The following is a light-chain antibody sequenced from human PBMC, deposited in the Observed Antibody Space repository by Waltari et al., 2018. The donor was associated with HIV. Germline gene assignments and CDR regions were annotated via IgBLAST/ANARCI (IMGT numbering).Light chain of an antibody. CDR3: QQYHSGPT. Sequence: DIVMTQSPDSLAVSLGERATINCKSSQSFLYSSNNKNYVAWYQQKPGQSPKLLVYWASTREFGVPERFSGSGSGTDFTLTISSLQAEDVAVYYCQQYHSGPTFGQGTKVEIK. V-gene: IGKV4-1*01. CDR1: QSFLYSSNNKNY. J-gene: IGKJ1*01. CDR2: WAS.